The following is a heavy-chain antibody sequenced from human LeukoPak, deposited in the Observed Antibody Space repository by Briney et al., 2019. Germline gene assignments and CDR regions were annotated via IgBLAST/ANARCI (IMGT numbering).Heavy chain of an antibody. CDR3: ARIQKGYYGMDV. Sequence: SSETLSLTSTVSGGSVSSGSYYWSWIRQPPGKGLEWIGYIYYSGSTNYNPSLKSRVTISVDTSKNQFSLKLSSVTAADTAVYYCARIQKGYYGMDVWGQGTTVTVSS. CDR2: IYYSGST. J-gene: IGHJ6*02. V-gene: IGHV4-61*01. CDR1: GGSVSSGSYY.